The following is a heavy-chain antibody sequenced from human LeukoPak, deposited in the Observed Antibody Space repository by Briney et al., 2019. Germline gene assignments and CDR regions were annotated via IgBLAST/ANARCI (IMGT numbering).Heavy chain of an antibody. J-gene: IGHJ4*02. CDR3: ATVAVIREVTYFDY. Sequence: SETLSLTCTVSGGSISSYYWSWIRQPPGKGLEWIAYLFYSGSTDYNPSLESRVTISVDTSKNQFSVKLRSVTAADTAVYSCATVAVIREVTYFDYWGQGPLVTVSS. V-gene: IGHV4-59*01. CDR1: GGSISSYY. CDR2: LFYSGST. D-gene: IGHD6-19*01.